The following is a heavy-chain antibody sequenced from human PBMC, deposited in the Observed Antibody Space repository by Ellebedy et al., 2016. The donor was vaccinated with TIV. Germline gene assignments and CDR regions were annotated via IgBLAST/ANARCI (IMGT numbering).Heavy chain of an antibody. D-gene: IGHD6-19*01. CDR2: INRDGSSA. CDR1: GFTLSNYW. Sequence: GESLKIPCAASGFTLSNYWIHWVRQAPGKGLVWLSRINRDGSSANYADSVKGRFSISRDNSKNPLYVQINSLRAEDTAVYYCQRGERDQWLIDYWGQGTLVTVSS. V-gene: IGHV3-74*01. J-gene: IGHJ4*02. CDR3: QRGERDQWLIDY.